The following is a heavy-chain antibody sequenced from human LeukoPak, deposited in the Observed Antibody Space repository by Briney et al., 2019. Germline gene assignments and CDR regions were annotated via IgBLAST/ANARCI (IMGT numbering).Heavy chain of an antibody. Sequence: PGGSLRLSCTASGFTSSSYWMNWVRQAPGKGLEWVANIKQDGSEKYYVDSVKGRFTISRDNAKKSLYLQMNRLRAEETAVYCCERETEMANLDYWGQGTLVTVSS. CDR3: ERETEMANLDY. CDR1: GFTSSSYW. D-gene: IGHD5-24*01. J-gene: IGHJ4*02. CDR2: IKQDGSEK. V-gene: IGHV3-7*04.